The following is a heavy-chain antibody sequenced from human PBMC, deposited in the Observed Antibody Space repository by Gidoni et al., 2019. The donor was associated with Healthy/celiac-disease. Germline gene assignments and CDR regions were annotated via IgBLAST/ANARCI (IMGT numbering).Heavy chain of an antibody. V-gene: IGHV3-49*05. J-gene: IGHJ3*02. CDR3: TRDSPTYYDFWSGYSPRFAFDI. D-gene: IGHD3-3*01. CDR2: IRSKAYGGTT. CDR1: GFTFGVYA. Sequence: EVQLVESGGGLVNPGRSLRLYCTASGFTFGVYALRWFRPAPGKGLVWVGFIRSKAYGGTTEYAASVKGRFTISRDDSKSIAYLQMNSLKTEDTAVYYCTRDSPTYYDFWSGYSPRFAFDIWGQGTMVTVSS.